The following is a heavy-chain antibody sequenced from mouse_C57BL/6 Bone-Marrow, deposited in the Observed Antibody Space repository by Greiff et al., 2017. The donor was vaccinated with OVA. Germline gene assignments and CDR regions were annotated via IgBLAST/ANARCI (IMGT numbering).Heavy chain of an antibody. CDR3: ARSHLLFPMDY. Sequence: EAGGVDFSRYWMSWVRRAPGKGLEWIGEINPDSSTINYAPSLKDKFIISRDNAKNTLYLQMSKVRSEDTALYYCARSHLLFPMDYWGQGTSVTVSS. J-gene: IGHJ4*01. D-gene: IGHD2-1*01. CDR1: GVDFSRYW. CDR2: INPDSSTI. V-gene: IGHV4-1*01.